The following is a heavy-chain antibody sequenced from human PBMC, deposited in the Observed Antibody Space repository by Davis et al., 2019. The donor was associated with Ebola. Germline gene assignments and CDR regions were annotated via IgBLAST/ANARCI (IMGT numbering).Heavy chain of an antibody. CDR2: SSGSGDST. V-gene: IGHV3-23*01. Sequence: ESLKISCAASGYTFSSYAMTWVRQAPGKGLEWVSGSSGSGDSTYYTDSVRGRFTISRDNSKNSLYLQMDTLRDEDTAMYYCAREIVYVWVNMDVWGQGTTVTVSS. J-gene: IGHJ6*02. D-gene: IGHD3-16*01. CDR3: AREIVYVWVNMDV. CDR1: GYTFSSYA.